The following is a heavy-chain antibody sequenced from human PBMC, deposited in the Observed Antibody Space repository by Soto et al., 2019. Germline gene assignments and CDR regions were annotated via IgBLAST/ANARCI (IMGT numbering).Heavy chain of an antibody. D-gene: IGHD3-22*01. Sequence: PGGSLRLSCAASGFTFSSYGMHWVRQAPGKGLEWVAVIWYDGSNKYYADSVKGRFTISRDNSKNTLYLQMNSLRAEDTAVYYCARDKARAYYVSRGYYPLDYWGQGTLVTVSS. CDR2: IWYDGSNK. J-gene: IGHJ4*02. CDR3: ARDKARAYYVSRGYYPLDY. V-gene: IGHV3-33*01. CDR1: GFTFSSYG.